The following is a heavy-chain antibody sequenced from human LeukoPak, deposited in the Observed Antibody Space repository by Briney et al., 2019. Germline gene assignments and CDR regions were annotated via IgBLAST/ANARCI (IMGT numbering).Heavy chain of an antibody. D-gene: IGHD3-22*01. Sequence: GGSLRLSCAVSGFTFSSYSMSWVRQAPGKGMEWVAVISYDGSNKYYADSVKGRFTISRDNSKNTLYLQMNSLRAEDTAVYYCARDLRRHLKSHYYDSSGYLGYWGQGTLVTVSS. CDR3: ARDLRRHLKSHYYDSSGYLGY. CDR2: ISYDGSNK. J-gene: IGHJ4*02. CDR1: GFTFSSYS. V-gene: IGHV3-30*03.